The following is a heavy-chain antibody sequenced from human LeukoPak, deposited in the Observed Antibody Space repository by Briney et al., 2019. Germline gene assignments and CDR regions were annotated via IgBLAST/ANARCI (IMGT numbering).Heavy chain of an antibody. D-gene: IGHD6-13*01. V-gene: IGHV3-30-3*01. CDR3: AREWSQYSSTWKGAFDI. CDR1: GFIISGYA. CDR2: ISNDGSHK. Sequence: GGSLRLSCAASGFIISGYAMHWVRQAPGKGLGWVALISNDGSHKNYADSVNGRLTISRDNSNNLLYLRMNSLTTEDTAVYYCAREWSQYSSTWKGAFDIWGQGTMVTVSS. J-gene: IGHJ3*02.